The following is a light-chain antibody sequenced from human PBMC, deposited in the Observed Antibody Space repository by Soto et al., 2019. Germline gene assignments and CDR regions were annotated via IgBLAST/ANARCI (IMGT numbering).Light chain of an antibody. CDR1: QRIANW. J-gene: IGKJ1*01. V-gene: IGKV1-5*01. CDR3: QQSTT. Sequence: DIQMTQSPSTLSTSVGDRVTITCRTSQRIANWLAWYQQKPGKAPKRLIYDASTLESGVPSRFSGSGSRTEFTLTISSLQPDDFATYYCQQSTTFGQGTKVEIK. CDR2: DAS.